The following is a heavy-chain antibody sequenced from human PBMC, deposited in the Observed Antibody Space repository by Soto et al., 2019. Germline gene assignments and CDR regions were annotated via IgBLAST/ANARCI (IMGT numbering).Heavy chain of an antibody. Sequence: EVQLVESGGGLVQPGGSLRLSCAASGFTFSSYGMDWVRQTPGKGLEWVSYISSGSATIYYADSVKGRFTISRDNANNSLYLQMDSLRDEDTAVYYCARDSASYSSSSGSYWYFDLWGRGTLVTVSS. CDR2: ISSGSATI. CDR1: GFTFSSYG. CDR3: ARDSASYSSSSGSYWYFDL. D-gene: IGHD6-6*01. V-gene: IGHV3-48*02. J-gene: IGHJ2*01.